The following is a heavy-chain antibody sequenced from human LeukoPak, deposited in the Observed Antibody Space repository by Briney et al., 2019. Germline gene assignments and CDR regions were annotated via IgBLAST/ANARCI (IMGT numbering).Heavy chain of an antibody. D-gene: IGHD4-23*01. CDR1: GGSISSSNW. Sequence: SGTLSLTCAVSGGSISSSNWWSWVRQPPGKGLEWVGCIYHRGSTYYGPSLKSRVTISLDRSKNQFSLNLSSVTAADTAVYYCARGASTVVTGYYFDSWGQGTLVTVSS. J-gene: IGHJ4*02. V-gene: IGHV4-4*02. CDR3: ARGASTVVTGYYFDS. CDR2: IYHRGST.